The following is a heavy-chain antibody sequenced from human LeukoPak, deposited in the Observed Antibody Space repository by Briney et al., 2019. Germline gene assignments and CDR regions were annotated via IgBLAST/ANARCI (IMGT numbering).Heavy chain of an antibody. CDR2: IYYSGST. D-gene: IGHD3-16*02. CDR3: ARVRKSGGGVIVMDY. V-gene: IGHV4-38-2*02. Sequence: PSETLSLTCTVSAYSISSGYYWGWIRQPPGEGLEWIGYIYYSGSTNYNPSLKSRVTISVDTSKNQFSLKLSSVTAADTAVYYCARVRKSGGGVIVMDYWGQGTLVTVSS. J-gene: IGHJ4*02. CDR1: AYSISSGYY.